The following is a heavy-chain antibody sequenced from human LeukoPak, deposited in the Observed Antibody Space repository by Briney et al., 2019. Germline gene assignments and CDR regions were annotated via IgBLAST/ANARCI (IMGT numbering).Heavy chain of an antibody. V-gene: IGHV1-58*02. CDR3: AADFGTAMVFGY. J-gene: IGHJ4*02. CDR1: GFTFTSSA. D-gene: IGHD5-18*01. CDR2: IVVGSGNT. Sequence: ASVKVSCKASGFTFTSSAMQWVRQARGQRLEWIGWIVVGSGNTNYAQKFQERVTITRDMSTSTAYMGLSSLRSEDTAVYYCAADFGTAMVFGYWGQGTLVTVSS.